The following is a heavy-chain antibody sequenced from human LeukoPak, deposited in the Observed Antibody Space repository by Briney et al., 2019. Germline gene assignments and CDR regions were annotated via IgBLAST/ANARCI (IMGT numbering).Heavy chain of an antibody. Sequence: PGGSLRLSCAASGFTSSSYGMNWVRQAPGKGLEWVSSIGRSPSYIYYADSVKGRFTISRDNAKDSLDLQMNSLRAEDTAVYYCARLTSYNHDYSGRYGLDVWGQGTTVTVSS. CDR2: IGRSPSYI. CDR3: ARLTSYNHDYSGRYGLDV. J-gene: IGHJ6*02. CDR1: GFTSSSYG. D-gene: IGHD5-12*01. V-gene: IGHV3-21*01.